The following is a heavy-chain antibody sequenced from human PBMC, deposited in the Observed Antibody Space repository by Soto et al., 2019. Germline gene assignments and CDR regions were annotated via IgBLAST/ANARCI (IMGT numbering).Heavy chain of an antibody. CDR1: GYSFTSYW. J-gene: IGHJ6*02. V-gene: IGHV5-51*01. D-gene: IGHD2-2*01. Sequence: PGESLKISCKGSGYSFTSYWIGWVRQMPGKGLEWMGIIYPGDSDTRYSPSFQGQVTISADKSISTAYLQWSSLKASDTAMYYCARHGPSDIVVVPAARYYYYGMDVWGQGTTVTV. CDR3: ARHGPSDIVVVPAARYYYYGMDV. CDR2: IYPGDSDT.